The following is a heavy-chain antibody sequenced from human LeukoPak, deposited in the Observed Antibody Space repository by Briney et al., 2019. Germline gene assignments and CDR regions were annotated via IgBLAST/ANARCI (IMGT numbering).Heavy chain of an antibody. V-gene: IGHV4-59*01. CDR3: ARDSSIWGSGSYPFDY. CDR2: IYYSGST. J-gene: IGHJ4*02. Sequence: PSETLSLTCTVSGGSISSYYWSWIRQPPGKGLEWIGYIYYSGSTNYNPSLKSRVTISVDTSKNQFSLKLSSVTAADTAVYYCARDSSIWGSGSYPFDYWGQGTLVTVSS. CDR1: GGSISSYY. D-gene: IGHD3-10*01.